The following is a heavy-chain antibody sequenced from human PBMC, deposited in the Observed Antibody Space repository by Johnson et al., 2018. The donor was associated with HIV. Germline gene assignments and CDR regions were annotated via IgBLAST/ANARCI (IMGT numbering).Heavy chain of an antibody. D-gene: IGHD3-16*02. Sequence: VQLVESGGGVVQPGGSLRLSCAASGFTVSSNYMSWVRQAPGKGLEWVSGIHWNGGRTVYVDSMKGRFTISRDNAKNSLYLQMNSLRAEDTALYYCVRGGLGYQNIHDPFDIWGQGTMVTVSS. CDR3: VRGGLGYQNIHDPFDI. CDR1: GFTVSSNY. CDR2: IHWNGGRT. V-gene: IGHV3-20*04. J-gene: IGHJ3*02.